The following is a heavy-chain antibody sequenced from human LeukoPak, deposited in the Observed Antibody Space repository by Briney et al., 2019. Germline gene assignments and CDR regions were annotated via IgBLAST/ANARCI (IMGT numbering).Heavy chain of an antibody. V-gene: IGHV3-23*05. J-gene: IGHJ3*02. Sequence: GVSLRLSCAASGFTFSSYAMTWVRQAPGKGLEWVSSVHSSDDNTNYADSVKGRFTISRDNSKNTLYLQMNSLRVDDTAVYYCAKVIRGFLVAFDIWGQGTMVTVSS. CDR3: AKVIRGFLVAFDI. CDR1: GFTFSSYA. CDR2: VHSSDDNT. D-gene: IGHD3-10*01.